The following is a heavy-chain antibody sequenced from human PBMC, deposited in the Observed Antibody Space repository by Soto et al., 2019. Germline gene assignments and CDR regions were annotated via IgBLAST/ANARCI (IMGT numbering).Heavy chain of an antibody. J-gene: IGHJ6*02. Sequence: ASVKRSSKASGGTFSSYAISWVRQAHGQGLEWMGGIIPIFGTANYAQKFQGRVTITADESTSTAYMELSSLRSEDTAVYYCASVVVRGNYYYYGMDVWGQGTTVTVS. D-gene: IGHD3-10*01. CDR3: ASVVVRGNYYYYGMDV. CDR2: IIPIFGTA. V-gene: IGHV1-69*13. CDR1: GGTFSSYA.